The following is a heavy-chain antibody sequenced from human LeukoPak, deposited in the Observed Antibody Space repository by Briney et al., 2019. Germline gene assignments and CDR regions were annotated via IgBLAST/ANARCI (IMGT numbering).Heavy chain of an antibody. D-gene: IGHD3-3*01. CDR1: GFTFSIFP. Sequence: GRSLRLSCEASGFTFSIFPIHWVRQAPGKGLEWVALISSGSEKYYADSAKGRFTISRDNSKNMLYLQMNSLRADDTAVYYCARDLELSAVYYFDSWGQGTLVIVSS. CDR3: ARDLELSAVYYFDS. J-gene: IGHJ4*02. V-gene: IGHV3-30*04. CDR2: ISSGSEK.